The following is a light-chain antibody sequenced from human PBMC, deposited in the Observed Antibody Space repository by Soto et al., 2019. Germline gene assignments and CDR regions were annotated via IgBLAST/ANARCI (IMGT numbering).Light chain of an antibody. J-gene: IGKJ3*01. CDR3: QQYFSAPFT. V-gene: IGKV4-1*01. CDR2: WAS. Sequence: DIVMTQSPDSLAVSLGERATINCKSSQSVLYSSINENYLAWYQQKPGQPPRLLIFWASGRESGVPDRFSGSGSGTDFTLTISSLQAEDVAVYYCQQYFSAPFTFGHGTKVDIK. CDR1: QSVLYSSINENY.